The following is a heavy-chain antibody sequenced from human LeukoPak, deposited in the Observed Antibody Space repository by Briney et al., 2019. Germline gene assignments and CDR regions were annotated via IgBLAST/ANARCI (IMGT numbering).Heavy chain of an antibody. J-gene: IGHJ5*02. D-gene: IGHD2-2*01. Sequence: SETQSLTCTVSGGSISSYYWSWIRQPPGKGLEWIGYIYYSGSTNYNPSLKSRVTISVDTSKNQFSLKLSSVTAADTAVYYCARVGTSWGTYNWFDPWGQGTLVTVSS. CDR3: ARVGTSWGTYNWFDP. V-gene: IGHV4-59*01. CDR2: IYYSGST. CDR1: GGSISSYY.